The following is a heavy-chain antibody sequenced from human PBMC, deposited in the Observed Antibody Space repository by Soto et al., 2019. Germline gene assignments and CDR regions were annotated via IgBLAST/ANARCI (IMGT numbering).Heavy chain of an antibody. V-gene: IGHV4-34*01. CDR2: INHSGST. CDR3: ATSNWFDP. Sequence: SETLSLTCAVYGGSFSGYYWSWIRQPPGKGLEWIGEINHSGSTNYNPSLKSRVTISVDTSKNQFSLKLSSVTAADTAVYYCATSNWFDPWGQGTLVTVS. CDR1: GGSFSGYY. J-gene: IGHJ5*02.